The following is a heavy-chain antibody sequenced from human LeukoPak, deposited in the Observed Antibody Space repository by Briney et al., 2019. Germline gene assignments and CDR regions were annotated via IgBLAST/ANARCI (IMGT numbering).Heavy chain of an antibody. CDR2: IYTSATT. J-gene: IGHJ6*03. CDR3: ARWSGSVTARNYYYYMDV. CDR1: GGSVRRGNYY. V-gene: IGHV4-61*02. D-gene: IGHD6-6*01. Sequence: SETLSLTCTVSGGSVRRGNYYWTWIRQPAGSGLEWIGRIYTSATTDYNPSLRTRVTISVDASRNQFSLNLSSVTAADTAVYYCARWSGSVTARNYYYYMDVWGEGTTVTVSS.